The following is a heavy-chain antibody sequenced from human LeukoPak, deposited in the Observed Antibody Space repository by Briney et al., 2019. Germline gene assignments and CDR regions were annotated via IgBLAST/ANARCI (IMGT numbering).Heavy chain of an antibody. CDR3: ARHYGRGFWSGYYTSYFDC. V-gene: IGHV4-59*08. D-gene: IGHD3-3*01. J-gene: IGHJ4*02. CDR2: IYYSGST. Sequence: SETLSLTCTVSGGSISSYYWSWIRQPPGKGLEWIGYIYYSGSTNYNPSLKSRVTISVDTSKNQFSLKLSSVTAADTAVYYCARHYGRGFWSGYYTSYFDCWGQGTLVTVSS. CDR1: GGSISSYY.